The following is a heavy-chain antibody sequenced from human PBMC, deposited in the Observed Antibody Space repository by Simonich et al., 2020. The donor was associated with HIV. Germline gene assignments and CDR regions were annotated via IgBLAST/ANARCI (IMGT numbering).Heavy chain of an antibody. J-gene: IGHJ2*01. CDR1: GHSLAELS. CDR3: ATWEVKDDVLTGFTYWYFDL. Sequence: QVQLVQSGAEVKKPGASVKVSCKVSGHSLAELSMNWVRQTPGRGLEWSGGLYHEIGETIYEHKLQGRVTMTEDTSTDTAYMELSGLRSEDTALYYCATWEVKDDVLTGFTYWYFDLWGRGTLVTVSS. V-gene: IGHV1-24*01. CDR2: LYHEIGET. D-gene: IGHD3-9*01.